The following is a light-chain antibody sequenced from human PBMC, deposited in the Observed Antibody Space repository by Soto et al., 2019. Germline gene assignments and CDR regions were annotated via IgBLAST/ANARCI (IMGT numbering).Light chain of an antibody. Sequence: QSALAQPPSVSAAPGQRVTISCFRTNSNIGYNYIAWYQLLPGVAPKLLIYDNNKRPSGIPARFPGSKSGTSATLGITGLQTGDEADYYCGTWDSNLRSVIFGGGTQLTVL. CDR1: NSNIGYNY. J-gene: IGLJ2*01. V-gene: IGLV1-51*01. CDR3: GTWDSNLRSVI. CDR2: DNN.